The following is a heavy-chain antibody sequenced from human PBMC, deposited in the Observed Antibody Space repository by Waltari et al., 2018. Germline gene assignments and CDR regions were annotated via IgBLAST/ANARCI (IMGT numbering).Heavy chain of an antibody. V-gene: IGHV3-7*01. CDR3: ARVLWGWPLDS. Sequence: EVQLVESGGDLVQPGGSLRLSCAASGFTFNIFWMTWVRQAPGKGLGWVANIAQDGSEIYYVDSVKGRFTISRDNAKNSLFLQMNSLRAEDTAVYYCARVLWGWPLDSWGQGTLVSVSS. CDR1: GFTFNIFW. J-gene: IGHJ4*02. D-gene: IGHD7-27*01. CDR2: IAQDGSEI.